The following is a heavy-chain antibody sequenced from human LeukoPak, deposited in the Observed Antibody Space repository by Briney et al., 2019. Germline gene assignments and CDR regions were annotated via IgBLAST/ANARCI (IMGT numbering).Heavy chain of an antibody. CDR3: ARDRSGWADSSAFSS. Sequence: HSGGSLRLSCAASGFMFSSYSMNWVRQAPGKGLERVSYIDSTSSTIYYTDSVKGRFTLSRDNAKNSLYLQMNSLRAEDTAVYYCARDRSGWADSSAFSSWGQGTLVTVSS. CDR1: GFMFSSYS. CDR2: IDSTSSTI. D-gene: IGHD6-19*01. V-gene: IGHV3-48*01. J-gene: IGHJ5*02.